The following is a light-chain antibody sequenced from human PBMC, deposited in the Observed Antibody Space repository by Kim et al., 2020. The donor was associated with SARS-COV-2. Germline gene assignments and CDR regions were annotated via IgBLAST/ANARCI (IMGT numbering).Light chain of an antibody. CDR2: DVT. Sequence: GQSIAITCTGTNNDVGGFDFVSWYQQHPGKVPKLIIYDVTNRPSGVSFRFSASKSDNTASLTISGLQAEDEADYYCSSYTSASTVMFGGGTQLTVL. CDR3: SSYTSASTVM. J-gene: IGLJ3*02. V-gene: IGLV2-14*03. CDR1: NNDVGGFDF.